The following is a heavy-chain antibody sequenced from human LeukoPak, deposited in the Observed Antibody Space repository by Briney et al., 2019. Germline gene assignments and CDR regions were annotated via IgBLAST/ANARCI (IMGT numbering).Heavy chain of an antibody. CDR2: ISGSGGST. D-gene: IGHD2-21*02. CDR1: GFTFSSYA. Sequence: GGCLRLSCAASGFTFSSYAMSWVRQAPGKGLEWVSAISGSGGSTYYADSVKGRFTISRDNSKNTLCLQMNSLRAEDTAVYYCAKDTHIVVVTASTFDYWGQGTLVTVSS. J-gene: IGHJ4*02. V-gene: IGHV3-23*01. CDR3: AKDTHIVVVTASTFDY.